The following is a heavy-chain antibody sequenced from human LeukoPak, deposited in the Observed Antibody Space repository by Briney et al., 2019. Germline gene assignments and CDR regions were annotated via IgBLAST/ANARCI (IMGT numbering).Heavy chain of an antibody. D-gene: IGHD6-19*01. CDR3: TREGGSGWPPDY. V-gene: IGHV3-49*04. J-gene: IGHJ4*02. CDR1: GFTFSDYG. Sequence: GGSLRLSCTASGFTFSDYGMSWVRQAPGKGLEWVGFIRSKAYGGTTEYAASVKGRFTISRDDSKSIAYLQMDSLKTEDTAVYYCTREGGSGWPPDYWGQGTLVTVSS. CDR2: IRSKAYGGTT.